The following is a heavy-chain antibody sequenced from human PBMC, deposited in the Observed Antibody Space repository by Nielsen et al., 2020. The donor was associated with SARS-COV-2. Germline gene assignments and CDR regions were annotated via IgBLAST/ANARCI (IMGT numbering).Heavy chain of an antibody. J-gene: IGHJ4*02. V-gene: IGHV3-9*01. CDR3: AKDSGYDASFDY. Sequence: SLKISCAASGFTFSSYGMHWVRQAPGKGLEWVSGISWNSGSIGYADSVKGRFTNSRDNAKNSLYLQMNSLRAEDTALYYCAKDSGYDASFDYWGQGTLVTVSS. CDR1: GFTFSSYG. CDR2: ISWNSGSI. D-gene: IGHD5-12*01.